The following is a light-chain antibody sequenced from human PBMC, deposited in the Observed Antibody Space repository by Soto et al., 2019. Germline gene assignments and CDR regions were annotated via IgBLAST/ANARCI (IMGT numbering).Light chain of an antibody. J-gene: IGKJ5*01. Sequence: EIVLTQYPATLSLSRGERATLSCRASQSVSSYLAWYQQKPGQAPRLLIYDASNRATGIPARFSGSGSGTDFTLTISSLEPEDFAIYYCQQLSNWPPNPFGQGTRLEI. CDR1: QSVSSY. CDR2: DAS. V-gene: IGKV3-11*01. CDR3: QQLSNWPPNP.